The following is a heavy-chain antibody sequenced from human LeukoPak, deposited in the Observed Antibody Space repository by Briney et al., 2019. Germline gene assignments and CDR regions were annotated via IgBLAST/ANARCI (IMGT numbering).Heavy chain of an antibody. CDR1: ASTFRYYG. V-gene: IGHV3-33*01. D-gene: IGHD6-13*01. CDR2: IWNDGITE. J-gene: IGHJ4*02. CDR3: AREGIPAPVPVPYYFDS. Sequence: GGSLRLSCAASASTFRYYGMHWVRQAPGKGLEWVALIWNDGITEWYADSVQGRFTVSRDNSKKTLYLQMNSLRAEDTAVYFCAREGIPAPVPVPYYFDSWGQGTLVTVSS.